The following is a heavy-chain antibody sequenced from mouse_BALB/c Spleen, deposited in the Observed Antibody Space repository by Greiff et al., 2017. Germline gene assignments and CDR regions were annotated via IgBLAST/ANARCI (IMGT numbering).Heavy chain of an antibody. CDR3: ARGATATMDY. D-gene: IGHD1-2*01. Sequence: EVKLVESGGGLVQPGGSRKLSCAASGFTFSSFGMHWVRQAPEKGLEWVAYISSGSSTIYYADTVKGRFTISRDNPKNTLFLQMTSLMSADTAMYYCARGATATMDYWGQGTSVTVSS. J-gene: IGHJ4*01. CDR1: GFTFSSFG. V-gene: IGHV5-17*02. CDR2: ISSGSSTI.